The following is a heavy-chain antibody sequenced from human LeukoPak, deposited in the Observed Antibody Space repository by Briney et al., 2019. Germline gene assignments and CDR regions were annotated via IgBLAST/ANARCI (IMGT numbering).Heavy chain of an antibody. V-gene: IGHV1-2*02. CDR2: INPDSGGT. J-gene: IGHJ4*02. CDR1: GYTFTGYY. CDR3: AREMGTTYYFDY. Sequence: ASVKVSCKASGYTFTGYYIHWVRQAPGQGLEWMGWINPDSGGTNFAQKFQGRVTMTRDTSITTAYMELSRLRSDDTAVYYCAREMGTTYYFDYWGQGTLVTVSS. D-gene: IGHD1-1*01.